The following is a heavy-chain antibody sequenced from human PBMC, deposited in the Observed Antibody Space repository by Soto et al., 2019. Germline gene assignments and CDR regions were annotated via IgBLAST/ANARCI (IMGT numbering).Heavy chain of an antibody. CDR2: ISSSSSYI. V-gene: IGHV3-21*01. Sequence: EVQLVESGGGLVKPGGSLRLSCAASGFTFSSYSMNWVRQAPGKGLEWVSSISSSSSYIYYADSVKGRFTISRDNAKNSLYLQMNSLRAEDTAVYYCAGLTSYDSSGDYCYWGQGTLVTVSS. J-gene: IGHJ4*02. D-gene: IGHD3-22*01. CDR3: AGLTSYDSSGDYCY. CDR1: GFTFSSYS.